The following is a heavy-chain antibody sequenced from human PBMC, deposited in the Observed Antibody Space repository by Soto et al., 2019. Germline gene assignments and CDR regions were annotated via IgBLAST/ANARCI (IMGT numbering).Heavy chain of an antibody. CDR2: ISGSGERT. Sequence: EVQLLESGGGLVQPGGSLRLSCAASGFTFSSYAMSWVRQAPGKGLEWVSIISGSGERTYYADSVKGRFTISRDNSKNTLYLQMNSLRAEDTAVYYCAKVKEGAGDYWGQGTLVTVSS. J-gene: IGHJ4*02. CDR1: GFTFSSYA. CDR3: AKVKEGAGDY. V-gene: IGHV3-23*01. D-gene: IGHD1-26*01.